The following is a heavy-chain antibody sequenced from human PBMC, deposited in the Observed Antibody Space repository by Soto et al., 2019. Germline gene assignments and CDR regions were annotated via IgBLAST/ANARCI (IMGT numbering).Heavy chain of an antibody. D-gene: IGHD5-12*01. Sequence: EVQLVESGGGLVQPEGSLKLSCAASGFTLSGSVIYWVRQASGKGLEWVGRIRSRSNGYATAYAASVRGRFTISRDDSKNTAYLQMDSLKTEDTAVYYCTRPGYSNYDSDYWGQGTLVTVSS. CDR3: TRPGYSNYDSDY. CDR2: IRSRSNGYAT. J-gene: IGHJ4*02. V-gene: IGHV3-73*02. CDR1: GFTLSGSV.